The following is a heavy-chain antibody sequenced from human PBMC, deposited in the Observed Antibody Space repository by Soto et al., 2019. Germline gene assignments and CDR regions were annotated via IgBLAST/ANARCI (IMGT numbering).Heavy chain of an antibody. CDR3: ARAAPYCSGGSCYHTGDAFDI. CDR1: GFTVSSND. Sequence: PGGSLRLSCAASGFTVSSNDMSWVRQAPGKGLEKVSVIYSGGSTYYADSVKGRFTISRHNSKNTLYLQMNSLRAEDTAVYYCARAAPYCSGGSCYHTGDAFDIWGQGTMVTVSS. J-gene: IGHJ3*02. D-gene: IGHD2-15*01. V-gene: IGHV3-53*04. CDR2: IYSGGST.